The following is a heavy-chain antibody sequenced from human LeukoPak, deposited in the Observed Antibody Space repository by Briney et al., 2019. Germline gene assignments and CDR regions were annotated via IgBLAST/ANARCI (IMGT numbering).Heavy chain of an antibody. V-gene: IGHV1-46*01. Sequence: ASVKVSCKASGYTFTSYYMHWVRQAPGQGLEWMGIINPSGGSTSYAQKFQGRVTMTRDTSTSTVYMELSSLRSEDTAVYYCARDGVLAGGPAVIGDFDLWGRGTLVTVSS. D-gene: IGHD3-3*02. J-gene: IGHJ2*01. CDR3: ARDGVLAGGPAVIGDFDL. CDR1: GYTFTSYY. CDR2: INPSGGST.